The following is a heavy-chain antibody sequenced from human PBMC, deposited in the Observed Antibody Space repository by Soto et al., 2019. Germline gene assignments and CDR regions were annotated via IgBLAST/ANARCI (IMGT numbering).Heavy chain of an antibody. CDR1: GYTFTSYA. V-gene: IGHV1-3*01. Sequence: ASVKVSCKASGYTFTSYAMHWVRQAPGQRLEWMGWINAGNGNTKYSQKFQGRVTITRDTSASTAYMELSSLRSEDTAVYYCARDRYCSSTSRHDAFDIWGQGTMVTVSS. CDR2: INAGNGNT. CDR3: ARDRYCSSTSRHDAFDI. D-gene: IGHD2-2*01. J-gene: IGHJ3*02.